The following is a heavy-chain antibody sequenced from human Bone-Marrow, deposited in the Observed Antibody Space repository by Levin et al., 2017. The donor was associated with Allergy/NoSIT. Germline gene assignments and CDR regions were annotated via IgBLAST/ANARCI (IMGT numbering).Heavy chain of an antibody. CDR2: MYSGGST. CDR1: GFTVSTYY. J-gene: IGHJ4*02. CDR3: ARGHHTKRSGWTKDFDY. Sequence: GGSLRLSCTASGFTVSTYYMSWVRQAPGKGLEWVSEMYSGGSTYYADSVRGRFTISRDNSKNTLYLQMNSLRAEDTAVYFCARGHHTKRSGWTKDFDYWGQGTLVTVSS. V-gene: IGHV3-53*01. D-gene: IGHD6-19*01.